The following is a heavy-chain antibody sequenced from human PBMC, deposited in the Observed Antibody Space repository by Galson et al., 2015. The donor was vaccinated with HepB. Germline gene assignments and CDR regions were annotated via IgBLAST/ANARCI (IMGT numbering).Heavy chain of an antibody. J-gene: IGHJ6*02. CDR2: ISSRSSYI. D-gene: IGHD3-10*01. V-gene: IGHV3-21*04. CDR1: GFTFSDHS. Sequence: SLRLSCAVSGFTFSDHSMNWFRQAPGKGLEWVSSISSRSSYIYYADSVKGRFTISRDNAKNSLDLQMNSLRVEDTAVYYCTREDWGYYGSGSQSTDYYYKGMEVAGQGTTVP. CDR3: TREDWGYYGSGSQSTDYYYKGMEV.